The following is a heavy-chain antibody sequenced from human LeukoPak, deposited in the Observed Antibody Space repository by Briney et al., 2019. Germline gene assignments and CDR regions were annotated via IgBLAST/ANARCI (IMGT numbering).Heavy chain of an antibody. CDR1: GFTFSNAW. V-gene: IGHV3-15*01. J-gene: IGHJ4*02. D-gene: IGHD6-13*01. CDR3: ARTANFAAGYYIDY. Sequence: GGSLRLSCAASGFTFSNAWMSWVRQAPGKGLEWVGRIKSKTDGGTTDYAAPVKGRFTISRDDSKNTLYLQMNSLRAEGTAVYYCARTANFAAGYYIDYWGQGTLVTVSS. CDR2: IKSKTDGGTT.